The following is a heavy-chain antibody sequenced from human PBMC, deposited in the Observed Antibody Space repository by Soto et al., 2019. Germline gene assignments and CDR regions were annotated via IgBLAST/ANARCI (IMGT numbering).Heavy chain of an antibody. J-gene: IGHJ4*02. CDR3: ARDEEHSFDY. CDR2: ISYDGSNK. CDR1: GFTFSSYA. V-gene: IGHV3-30-3*01. Sequence: QVQLVESGGGVVQPGRSLRLSCAASGFTFSSYAMHWVRQAPGKGLEWVAVISYDGSNKYYADSVKGRFTISRDNSKNTLYLQMNSLRAEDTAVYYCARDEEHSFDYWGQGTLVTVSS.